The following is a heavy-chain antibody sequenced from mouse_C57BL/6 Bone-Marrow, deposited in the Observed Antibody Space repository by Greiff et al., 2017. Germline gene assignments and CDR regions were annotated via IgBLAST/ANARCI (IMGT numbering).Heavy chain of an antibody. D-gene: IGHD2-3*01. CDR2: IHPNSGST. Sequence: QVQLQQPGAELVKPGASVKLSCKASGYTFTSYWMHWVKQRPGQGLEWIGMIHPNSGSTNYNEKFKSKATLTVDKSSSPAYMQLSSLTSEDSAVXYCARDDGYYVWYLDVWGTGTTVTVSS. V-gene: IGHV1-64*01. J-gene: IGHJ1*03. CDR1: GYTFTSYW. CDR3: ARDDGYYVWYLDV.